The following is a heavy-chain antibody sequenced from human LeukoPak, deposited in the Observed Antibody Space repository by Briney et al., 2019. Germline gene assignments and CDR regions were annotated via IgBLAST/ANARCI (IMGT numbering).Heavy chain of an antibody. J-gene: IGHJ4*02. CDR3: TRQGGNDVDY. D-gene: IGHD1-1*01. V-gene: IGHV3-73*01. CDR1: GFTFSGSA. CDR2: TRSKANSYAT. Sequence: GGSLRLSCAASGFTFSGSAMHWVRQASGKGLEWVGRTRSKANSYATAYAASVKGRFTISRDDSKNTAYLLMNSLKTEDTAVYYCTRQGGNDVDYWGQGTLVTVSS.